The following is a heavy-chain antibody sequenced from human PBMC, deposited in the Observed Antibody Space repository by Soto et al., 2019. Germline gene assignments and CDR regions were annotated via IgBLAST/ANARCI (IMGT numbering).Heavy chain of an antibody. D-gene: IGHD3-10*01. CDR2: IYYSGST. Sequence: KPSETLSLTCTVSGGSINSGDYYWSWICQHPGKGLEWIGYIYYSGSTYYNPSLKSRVTISVDTSKSQFSLKLSSVTAADTAVYYCAREEVDYYGSGSYNWFDPWRQGTLVT. CDR1: GGSINSGDYY. J-gene: IGHJ5*02. CDR3: AREEVDYYGSGSYNWFDP. V-gene: IGHV4-31*03.